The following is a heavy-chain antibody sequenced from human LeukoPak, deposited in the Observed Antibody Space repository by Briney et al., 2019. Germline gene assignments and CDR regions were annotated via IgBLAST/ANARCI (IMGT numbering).Heavy chain of an antibody. V-gene: IGHV3-21*01. D-gene: IGHD6-19*01. CDR2: ISSSSSYI. CDR1: GFTFSSYS. Sequence: PGGSLRLSCAASGFTFSSYSMNWVRQAPGKGLEGVSSISSSSSYIYYADSVKGRFTISRDSAKNSLYLQMNSLRAEDTAVYYCARLTVAGLDYWGQGTLVTVSS. CDR3: ARLTVAGLDY. J-gene: IGHJ4*02.